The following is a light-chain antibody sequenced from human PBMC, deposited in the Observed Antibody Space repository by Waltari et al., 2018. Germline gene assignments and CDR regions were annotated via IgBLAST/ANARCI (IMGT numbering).Light chain of an antibody. CDR3: QHYNNWPLT. Sequence: EIVMTQSPATLSVSPGERATLSCRASQSISSNLAWYQQKPGQAPRLLIYGASTRATGIPVRFSGSGSGTEFTLTISSLQSEDFAVYYCQHYNNWPLTFGGGTKVEI. V-gene: IGKV3-15*01. J-gene: IGKJ4*01. CDR2: GAS. CDR1: QSISSN.